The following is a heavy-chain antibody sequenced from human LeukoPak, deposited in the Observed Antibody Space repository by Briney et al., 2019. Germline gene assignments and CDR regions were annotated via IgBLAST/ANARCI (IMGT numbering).Heavy chain of an antibody. D-gene: IGHD3-10*01. Sequence: ASVKVSCKASGYSITADYMHWVRQAPGQGLEWMGWINPDSGDTKYAQKFQGRVTMTRDTSISTAYMEVSRLRFDDAAMYYCAREVSYLLGEDRLGFWGPGTLVTVSS. CDR2: INPDSGDT. CDR1: GYSITADY. J-gene: IGHJ4*02. CDR3: AREVSYLLGEDRLGF. V-gene: IGHV1-2*02.